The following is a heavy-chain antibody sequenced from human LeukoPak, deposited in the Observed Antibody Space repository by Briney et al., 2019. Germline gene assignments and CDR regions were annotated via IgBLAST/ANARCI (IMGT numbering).Heavy chain of an antibody. J-gene: IGHJ4*02. V-gene: IGHV1-69*04. CDR1: GGTFSSYA. D-gene: IGHD6-19*01. CDR3: ARIHEQWLPDY. CDR2: IIPILGIA. Sequence: ASVKVSCKASGGTFSSYAISRVRQAPGQGLEWMGRIIPILGIANYAQKFQGRVTITADKSTSTAYMELSSLRSEDTAVYYCARIHEQWLPDYWGQGTLVTVSS.